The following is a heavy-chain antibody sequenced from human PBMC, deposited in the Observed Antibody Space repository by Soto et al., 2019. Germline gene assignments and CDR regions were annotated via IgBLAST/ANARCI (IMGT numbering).Heavy chain of an antibody. J-gene: IGHJ6*03. CDR1: GDTFSNHT. CDR2: VIPLLDAS. Sequence: QVQLVQSGAEVKKPGSSVKVSCKASGDTFSNHTISWVRQAPGQGLEWMGRVIPLLDASNYAEKFQDRATITADKSTNTAYLELSGLKSEDSAIYYCASGKTQMTQDRMGFYYYMDVWGKGTTVTVSS. CDR3: ASGKTQMTQDRMGFYYYMDV. D-gene: IGHD2-15*01. V-gene: IGHV1-69*08.